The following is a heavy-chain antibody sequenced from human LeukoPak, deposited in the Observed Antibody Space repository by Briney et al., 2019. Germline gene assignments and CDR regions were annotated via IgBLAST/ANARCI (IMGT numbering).Heavy chain of an antibody. V-gene: IGHV3-23*01. D-gene: IGHD4-23*01. CDR3: AAATPPDY. J-gene: IGHJ4*02. CDR2: ITGSGDRT. CDR1: GLTFSAYA. Sequence: PGGSLRLSCAASGLTFSAYAMSWVRQAPGKGLEWVSAITGSGDRTYYADSVRGRFTISRDNSKNTLFLQMNTLRAEDTAVYYCAAATPPDYWGQGTLVTVSS.